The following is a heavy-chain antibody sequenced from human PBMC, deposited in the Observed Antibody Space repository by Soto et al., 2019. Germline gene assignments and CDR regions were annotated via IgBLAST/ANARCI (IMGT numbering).Heavy chain of an antibody. J-gene: IGHJ4*02. CDR3: ARFYSGSYFNYFDY. D-gene: IGHD1-26*01. CDR2: IDWDDDK. V-gene: IGHV2-70*01. Sequence: GSGPTLVNPTQTLTLTCTFSGFSLSTSGMCVSWIRQPPGKALEWLALIDWDDDKYYSTSLKTRLTISKDTSKNQVVLTMTNMDPVDTATYYCARFYSGSYFNYFDYWGQGTLVTVSS. CDR1: GFSLSTSGMC.